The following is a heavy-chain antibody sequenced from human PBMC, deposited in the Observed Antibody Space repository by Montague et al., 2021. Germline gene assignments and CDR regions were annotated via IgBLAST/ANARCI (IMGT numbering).Heavy chain of an antibody. CDR2: MRSSGSP. Sequence: SETLSLTCSVSGGSVNGYDWSWIRQPPGKGLEWIGYMRSSGSPNYNPSFKGRLAISIDRSRNQFSLELSFVTAADTAIYFCGRDYWGSIDYWGHGILVTVSS. D-gene: IGHD7-27*01. CDR1: GGSVNGYD. CDR3: GRDYWGSIDY. V-gene: IGHV4-59*02. J-gene: IGHJ4*01.